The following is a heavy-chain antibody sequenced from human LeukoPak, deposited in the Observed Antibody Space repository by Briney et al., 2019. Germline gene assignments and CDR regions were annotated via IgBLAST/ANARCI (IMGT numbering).Heavy chain of an antibody. CDR3: ARAPRPNYYYDSSGYYRG. D-gene: IGHD3-22*01. CDR1: GGTFSSYT. V-gene: IGHV1-69*02. J-gene: IGHJ4*02. CDR2: IIPILGIA. Sequence: SVKVSCKASGGTFSSYTISWVRQAPGQGLEWMGRIIPILGIANYAQKFQGRVTITAGKSTSTAYMELSSLRSEDTAVYYCARAPRPNYYYDSSGYYRGWGQGTLVTVSS.